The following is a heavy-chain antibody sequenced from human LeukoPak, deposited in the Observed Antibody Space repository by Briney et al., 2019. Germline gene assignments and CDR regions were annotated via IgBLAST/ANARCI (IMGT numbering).Heavy chain of an antibody. D-gene: IGHD3-3*01. V-gene: IGHV3-74*01. CDR1: GFIVSNNY. J-gene: IGHJ4*02. CDR3: ARDRGTYGVLNY. Sequence: PGGSLRLSCAASGFIVSNNYMNWVRQAPGKGLVCVSRNNTDASSTTYADSVKGRFTISRDNAKNTLYLQMNSLRAEDTAVYYCARDRGTYGVLNYWGQGTLVSVSS. CDR2: NNTDASST.